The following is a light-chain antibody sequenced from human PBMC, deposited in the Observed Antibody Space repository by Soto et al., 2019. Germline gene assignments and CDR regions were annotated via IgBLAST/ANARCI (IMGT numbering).Light chain of an antibody. CDR3: QQSYSTPRT. V-gene: IGKV1-39*01. Sequence: DIQMTQSPSPLSASVGDRVTITRRASQSISNYLNWYQQKPGKAPKLLMYAASSLQSGVPSRFSGSGSGTDFTLTISSLQPEDFATYYCQQSYSTPRTFGQGTKVEIK. CDR2: AAS. CDR1: QSISNY. J-gene: IGKJ1*01.